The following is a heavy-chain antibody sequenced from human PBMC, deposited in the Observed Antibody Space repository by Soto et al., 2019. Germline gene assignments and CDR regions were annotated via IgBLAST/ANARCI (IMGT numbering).Heavy chain of an antibody. Sequence: SVKVSCKASGGTFSSYAISWVRQAPGQGLEWMGGIIPIFGTANYAQKFQGRVTITADESTSTAYMELSSLRSEETAVYYCGREGYGSRNLGYWGRGTLVIVSS. CDR2: IIPIFGTA. CDR3: GREGYGSRNLGY. D-gene: IGHD3-10*01. CDR1: GGTFSSYA. V-gene: IGHV1-69*13. J-gene: IGHJ4*02.